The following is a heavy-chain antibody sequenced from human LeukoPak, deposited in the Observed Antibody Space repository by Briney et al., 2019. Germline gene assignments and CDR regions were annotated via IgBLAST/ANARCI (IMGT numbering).Heavy chain of an antibody. CDR2: ISSSNSTI. D-gene: IGHD6-6*01. V-gene: IGHV3-48*04. J-gene: IGHJ4*02. CDR1: GFTFRSYS. Sequence: GGSLRLSCAASGFTFRSYSMNWVRPAPGKGLEWISYISSSNSTIYHGDSVKGRFTISRDNAENSLYLQMNSLKAEDTAVYYCAWGSSSGRGALDYWGQGTLVIVSS. CDR3: AWGSSSGRGALDY.